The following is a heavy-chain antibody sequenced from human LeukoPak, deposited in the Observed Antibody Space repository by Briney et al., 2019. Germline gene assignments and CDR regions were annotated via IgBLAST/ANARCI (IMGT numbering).Heavy chain of an antibody. CDR2: ISERGGST. D-gene: IGHD3-10*01. Sequence: GGSPRLSCVVSGISLTNYAMTWVRQAPGKGLEWVSYISERGGSTSYADSVKGRFTISRDTSLNTLYLQMTSLRAEDTAVYFCAKRGIVIRGILVIGYHQEAYHYDYWGQGVLVTVSS. V-gene: IGHV3-23*01. CDR1: GISLTNYA. CDR3: AKRGIVIRGILVIGYHQEAYHYDY. J-gene: IGHJ4*02.